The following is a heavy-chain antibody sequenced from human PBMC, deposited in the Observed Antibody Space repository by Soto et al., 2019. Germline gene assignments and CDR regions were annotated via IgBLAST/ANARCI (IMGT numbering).Heavy chain of an antibody. CDR3: ARGHSSGWYYYYYGMDV. Sequence: QVQLQQWGAGLLKPSETLSLTCAVYGGSFSGYYWSWIRQPPGKGLEWIWEINHSGSTNYNPSLKSRVTISVDTSKNQFSLKLSSVTAADTAVYYCARGHSSGWYYYYYGMDVWGQGTTVTVSS. J-gene: IGHJ6*02. D-gene: IGHD6-19*01. CDR1: GGSFSGYY. CDR2: INHSGST. V-gene: IGHV4-34*01.